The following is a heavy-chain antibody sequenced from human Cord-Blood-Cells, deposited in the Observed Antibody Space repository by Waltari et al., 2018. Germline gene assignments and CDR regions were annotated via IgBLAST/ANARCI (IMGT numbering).Heavy chain of an antibody. CDR1: GGSISSSSYY. V-gene: IGHV4-39*01. Sequence: QLQLQESGPGLVKPSATLSPTCTVPGGSISSSSYYWGWIRHPPGKGLEWIGSIYYSGSTYYNPSLKSRVTISVDTSKNQFSLKLSSVTAADTAVYYCAGRDYWGQGTLVTVSS. J-gene: IGHJ4*02. CDR2: IYYSGST. CDR3: AGRDY.